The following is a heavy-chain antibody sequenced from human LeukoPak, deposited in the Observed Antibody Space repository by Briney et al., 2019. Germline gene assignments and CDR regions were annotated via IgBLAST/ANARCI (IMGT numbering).Heavy chain of an antibody. CDR2: IRYDGSNK. CDR3: ANMPSWEGSWSLDY. J-gene: IGHJ4*02. Sequence: PGGSLRLSCAASGFTFSSYWMSWVRQAPGKGLEWVAFIRYDGSNKYYADSVKGRFTISRDNSKNTLYLQMNSLRAEDTAVYYCANMPSWEGSWSLDYWGQGTLVTVSS. CDR1: GFTFSSYW. D-gene: IGHD1-26*01. V-gene: IGHV3-30*02.